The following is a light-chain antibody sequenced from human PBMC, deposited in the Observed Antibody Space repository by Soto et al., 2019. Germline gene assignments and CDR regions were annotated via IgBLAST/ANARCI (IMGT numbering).Light chain of an antibody. CDR2: DAS. CDR1: QSVSSY. Sequence: EIVLTQSPATLSLSPGERATLSCSASQSVSSYFAWYQQKPGQAPRLLIYDASNRSTGIPARFSGSGSGTDITLTISSLEPEDFAVYYCQQRGNWPLTFGQGTKVDIK. J-gene: IGKJ1*01. CDR3: QQRGNWPLT. V-gene: IGKV3-11*01.